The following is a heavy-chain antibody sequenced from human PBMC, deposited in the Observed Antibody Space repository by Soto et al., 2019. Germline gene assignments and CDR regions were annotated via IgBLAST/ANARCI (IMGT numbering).Heavy chain of an antibody. Sequence: GASVNVSCKASGYTFTSYDINWVRQATGQGLEWMGWMNPNSGNTGYAQKFQGRVTMTRNTSISTAYMELSSLRSEYTSVYYCATYYYYGYYYSMDVWGKGTTVTVSS. D-gene: IGHD3-10*01. V-gene: IGHV1-8*01. J-gene: IGHJ6*03. CDR1: GYTFTSYD. CDR2: MNPNSGNT. CDR3: ATYYYYGYYYSMDV.